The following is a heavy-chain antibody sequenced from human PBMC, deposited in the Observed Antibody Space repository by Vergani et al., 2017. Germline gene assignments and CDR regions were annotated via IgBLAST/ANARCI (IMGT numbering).Heavy chain of an antibody. J-gene: IGHJ5*02. CDR3: ASSPKGTRGWFDP. V-gene: IGHV4-59*01. CDR1: GGSISSYY. D-gene: IGHD1-1*01. Sequence: QVQLQESGPGLVKPSETLSLTCTVSGGSISSYYWSWIRQPPGKGLEWIGYIYYSGSTNYNPSLKSRVTISVDTSKNQFSLNLSSVTAADTAVYYCASSPKGTRGWFDPWGQGTLVTVSS. CDR2: IYYSGST.